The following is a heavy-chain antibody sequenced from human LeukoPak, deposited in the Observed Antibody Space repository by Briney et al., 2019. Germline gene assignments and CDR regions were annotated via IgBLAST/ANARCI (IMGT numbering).Heavy chain of an antibody. CDR2: ISSSGGTT. CDR3: VRKASYYDSSEDGYFDL. D-gene: IGHD3-22*01. J-gene: IGHJ2*01. V-gene: IGHV3-23*01. CDR1: GFTFSSYA. Sequence: GGSLRLSCAASGFTFSSYAMTWVRQAPGKGLEWVSGISSSGGTTYHADSVKGRFTISRDNSKNNLYLQMNSLRAEDTAVYYCVRKASYYDSSEDGYFDLWGRGTLVTVSS.